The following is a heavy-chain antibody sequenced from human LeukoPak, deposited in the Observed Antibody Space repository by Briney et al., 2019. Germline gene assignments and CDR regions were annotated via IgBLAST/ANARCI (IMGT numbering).Heavy chain of an antibody. V-gene: IGHV3-23*01. CDR2: ITGSGSGT. Sequence: GGSLRLSCVASGFTFSNYVMTWVRQAPGKGLEWVATITGSGSGTFYVNSVKGRFTISRDNSRNTVYLQINNLGVEDAALYYCAKGKAAGLLDWFDPWGQGTLVTVSS. D-gene: IGHD6-13*01. J-gene: IGHJ5*02. CDR1: GFTFSNYV. CDR3: AKGKAAGLLDWFDP.